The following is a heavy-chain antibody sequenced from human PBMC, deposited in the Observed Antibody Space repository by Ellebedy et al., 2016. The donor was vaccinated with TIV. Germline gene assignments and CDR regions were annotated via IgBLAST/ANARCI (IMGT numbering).Heavy chain of an antibody. Sequence: AASVKVSCKVSGYTLTELSMHWVRQAPGKGLEWMGGFDPEDGETIYAQKFQGRVTMTEDTSTEPAYMELSSLRSADTAVYYCATGGHNRYDPGGMDVWGQGTTVTVSS. CDR3: ATGGHNRYDPGGMDV. D-gene: IGHD3-3*01. CDR2: FDPEDGET. J-gene: IGHJ6*02. V-gene: IGHV1-24*01. CDR1: GYTLTELS.